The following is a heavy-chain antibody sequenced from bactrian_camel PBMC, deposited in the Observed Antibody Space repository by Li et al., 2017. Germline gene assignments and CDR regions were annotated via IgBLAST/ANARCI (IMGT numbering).Heavy chain of an antibody. V-gene: IGHV3S1*01. CDR1: AEKYNHYC. D-gene: IGHD1*01. Sequence: QVQLVESGGGSVQAGGSLRLSCVASAEKYNHYCMGWFRQAPGKERERIATIATGAGRTYYADSVKGRFTISQDNTKIKIFLQVTELQPEDTAMYYCAARNGPCWTPAAARSGIGYFPYWGRGTQVTVS. CDR3: AARNGPCWTPAAARSGIGYFPY. CDR2: IATGAGRT. J-gene: IGHJ4*01.